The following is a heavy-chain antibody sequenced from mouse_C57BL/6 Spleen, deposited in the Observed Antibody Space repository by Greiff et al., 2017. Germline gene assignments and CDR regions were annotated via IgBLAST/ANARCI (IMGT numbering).Heavy chain of an antibody. Sequence: EVHLVESGGGLVQPGGSMKLSCVASGFTFSNYWMNWVRQSPEKGLEWVAQIRLKSDNYATHYAESVKGRFTISRDDSKSSVYLQMNNLRAEDTGIYYCTALDGYYYLYYYSMDYWGQGTSVTVSS. D-gene: IGHD2-3*01. V-gene: IGHV6-3*01. J-gene: IGHJ4*01. CDR3: TALDGYYYLYYYSMDY. CDR1: GFTFSNYW. CDR2: IRLKSDNYAT.